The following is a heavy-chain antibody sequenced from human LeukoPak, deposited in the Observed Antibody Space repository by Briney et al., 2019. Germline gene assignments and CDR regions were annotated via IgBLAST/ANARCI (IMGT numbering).Heavy chain of an antibody. D-gene: IGHD3-10*01. Sequence: ASVKVSCKASGYTFTSYAMHWVRQAPGQRLEWMGWINAGNGNTKYSQKFQGRVTITRDTSASTAYMELSSLRSEDTAVYYCARQNTMVRGVIIFGGPWGQGTLVTVSS. V-gene: IGHV1-3*01. CDR2: INAGNGNT. J-gene: IGHJ5*02. CDR1: GYTFTSYA. CDR3: ARQNTMVRGVIIFGGP.